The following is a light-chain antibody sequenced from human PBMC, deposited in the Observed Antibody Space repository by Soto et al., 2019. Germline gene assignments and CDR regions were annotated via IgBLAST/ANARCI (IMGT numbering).Light chain of an antibody. CDR1: QNINNY. V-gene: IGKV1-33*01. J-gene: IGKJ5*01. CDR3: QQYENLPT. Sequence: DIQMTQSPSSLSASVGDRVTITYQASQNINNYLNWYQPKPGRAPQLLIYDASNLEAGVPSRLRGSGSGTDFTFTIRRLQPEDIATYYCQQYENLPTFGQGTRLEIK. CDR2: DAS.